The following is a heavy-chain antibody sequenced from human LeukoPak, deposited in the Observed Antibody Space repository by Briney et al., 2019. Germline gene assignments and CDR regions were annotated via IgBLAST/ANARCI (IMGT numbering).Heavy chain of an antibody. D-gene: IGHD1-26*01. V-gene: IGHV3-48*01. J-gene: IGHJ4*02. CDR3: AREAKNSGSPGDY. CDR2: ISSTSSTV. Sequence: PGGSLRLSCAVSGFTFSSYSMTWVRQAPGKGLEWVSYISSTSSTVYYADSVKGRFTISRDNVKNSLYLQMNSLRAEDTAVYYCAREAKNSGSPGDYWGQGTLVTVSS. CDR1: GFTFSSYS.